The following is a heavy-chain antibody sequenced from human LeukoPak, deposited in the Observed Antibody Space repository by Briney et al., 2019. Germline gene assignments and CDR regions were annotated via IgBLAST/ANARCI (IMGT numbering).Heavy chain of an antibody. D-gene: IGHD1-26*01. J-gene: IGHJ3*02. CDR2: ISYDGSDK. CDR3: ARAYSGSYEDAFDI. V-gene: IGHV3-30*04. CDR1: GFTFSLYT. Sequence: GGSLRLSCAASGFTFSLYTMHWVRQDPGKGLEWVAVISYDGSDKYYADSVKGRFTISRDNSKNTLFLQMNSLRAEDTALYHCARAYSGSYEDAFDIWGQGTMVTVSS.